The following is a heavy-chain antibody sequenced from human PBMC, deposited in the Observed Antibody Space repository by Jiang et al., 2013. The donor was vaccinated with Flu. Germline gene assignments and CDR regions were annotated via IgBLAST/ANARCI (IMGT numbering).Heavy chain of an antibody. CDR3: ARDFWRPNSHYYGVDV. D-gene: IGHD4-23*01. CDR2: LYYSGTT. CDR1: GGSISDTSSY. J-gene: IGHJ6*02. Sequence: TLSLICTVSGGSISDTSSYWGWIRQPPGKGLQWIGNLYYSGTTYFNPSLKSRVSMSVDTSKNQFSLRLTSVTAADTAVYYCARDFWRPNSHYYGVDVWGQGTTVTVSS. V-gene: IGHV4-39*07.